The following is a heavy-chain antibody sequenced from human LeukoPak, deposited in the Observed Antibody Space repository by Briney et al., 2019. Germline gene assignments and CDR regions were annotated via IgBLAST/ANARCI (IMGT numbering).Heavy chain of an antibody. CDR2: INQDGSVK. Sequence: GGSLTLSCAASGFTFSNYWMTWVRQAPGKGLEWVANINQDGSVKSYEDSVKGRFTVARDNAKNTLYLQMNSLRAEDTAVYYCAVLVYDSITDYWGQGTLVTVSS. V-gene: IGHV3-7*01. CDR1: GFTFSNYW. CDR3: AVLVYDSITDY. D-gene: IGHD3-22*01. J-gene: IGHJ4*02.